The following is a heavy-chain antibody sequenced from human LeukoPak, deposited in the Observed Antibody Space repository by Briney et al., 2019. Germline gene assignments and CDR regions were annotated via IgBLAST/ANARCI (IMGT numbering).Heavy chain of an antibody. CDR1: GYTFTSYY. J-gene: IGHJ3*02. CDR3: AREGEDDAFDI. D-gene: IGHD1-26*01. V-gene: IGHV1-46*01. Sequence: ASVKVSCKASGYTFTSYYMLWVRQAPGQGLEWMGIINPSGGSTSYAQKFQGRVTMTRDTSTSTVYMELSSLRSEDTAVYYCAREGEDDAFDIWGQGTMVTVSS. CDR2: INPSGGST.